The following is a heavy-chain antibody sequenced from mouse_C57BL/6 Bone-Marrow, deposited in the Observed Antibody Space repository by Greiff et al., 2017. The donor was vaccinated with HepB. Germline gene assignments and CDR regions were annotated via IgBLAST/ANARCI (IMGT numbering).Heavy chain of an antibody. CDR3: ARLMGVLIYDGRGFAY. D-gene: IGHD2-3*01. V-gene: IGHV1-55*01. Sequence: QVQLQQPGAELVKPGASVKMSCKASGYTFTSYWITWVKQRPGQGLEWIGDIYPGSGSTNYNEKFKSKATLTVDTSSSTAYMQLSSLTSEDSAVYYCARLMGVLIYDGRGFAYWGQGTLVTVSA. J-gene: IGHJ3*01. CDR1: GYTFTSYW. CDR2: IYPGSGST.